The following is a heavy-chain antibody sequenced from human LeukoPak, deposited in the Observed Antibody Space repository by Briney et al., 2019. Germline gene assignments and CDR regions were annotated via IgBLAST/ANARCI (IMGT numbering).Heavy chain of an antibody. CDR3: AREGPMGYGDPNNAFDI. J-gene: IGHJ3*02. D-gene: IGHD4-17*01. Sequence: SQTLSLTCAISGDSVSSNSAAWNWIRQSPSRGLEWLGRTYYRSKWYNDYAVSVRSRITINPDTSKNQFSLQLNSVTPEDTAVYYCAREGPMGYGDPNNAFDIWGQGTMVTVSS. CDR1: GDSVSSNSAA. V-gene: IGHV6-1*01. CDR2: TYYRSKWYN.